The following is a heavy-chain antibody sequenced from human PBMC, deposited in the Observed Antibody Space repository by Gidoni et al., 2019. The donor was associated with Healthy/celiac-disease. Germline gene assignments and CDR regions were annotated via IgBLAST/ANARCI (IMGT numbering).Heavy chain of an antibody. CDR1: GFTFSSYA. J-gene: IGHJ4*02. CDR2: ISGSGGST. V-gene: IGHV3-23*01. D-gene: IGHD2-8*01. CDR3: AKDSVVLMVYAPHHFDY. Sequence: EVQLLESGGGLVQPGGSLRLSCAASGFTFSSYAMSWVRQAPGKGLEWVSAISGSGGSTYYADSVKGRFTISRDNSKNTLYLQMNSLRAEDTAVYYCAKDSVVLMVYAPHHFDYWGQGTLVTVSS.